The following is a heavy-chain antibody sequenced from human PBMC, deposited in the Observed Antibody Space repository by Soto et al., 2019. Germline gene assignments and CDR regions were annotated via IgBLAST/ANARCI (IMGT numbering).Heavy chain of an antibody. D-gene: IGHD2-15*01. Sequence: SLRLSCAASGFTFSSYAMHWVRQAPGKGLEWVAVISYDGSNKYYADSVKGRFTISRDNSKNTLYLQMNSLRAEDTAVYYCARDVGYCSGGSCPFDYWGQGTLVTVSS. CDR2: ISYDGSNK. J-gene: IGHJ4*02. CDR3: ARDVGYCSGGSCPFDY. V-gene: IGHV3-30-3*01. CDR1: GFTFSSYA.